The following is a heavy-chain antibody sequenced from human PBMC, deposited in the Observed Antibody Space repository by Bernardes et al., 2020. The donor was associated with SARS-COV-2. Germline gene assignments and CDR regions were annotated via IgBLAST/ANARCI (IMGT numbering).Heavy chain of an antibody. CDR3: ARAGDLSWYGY. V-gene: IGHV3-23*01. CDR1: GFSLSGYS. D-gene: IGHD6-13*01. Sequence: GSLSLSCAVSGFSLSGYSMGWVRQPPGKGLEWVSDINRGGGRTYYVDFVKGRYIISSDNSKNMLYLQMNSLRAEDTAIYYCARAGDLSWYGYWGQGTLGTVSS. J-gene: IGHJ4*02. CDR2: INRGGGRT.